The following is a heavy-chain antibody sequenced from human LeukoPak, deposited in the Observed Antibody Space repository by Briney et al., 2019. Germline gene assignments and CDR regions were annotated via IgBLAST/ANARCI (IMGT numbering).Heavy chain of an antibody. V-gene: IGHV1-2*02. CDR1: GYTFTGYY. D-gene: IGHD4-17*01. CDR2: INPNSGGT. J-gene: IGHJ3*02. Sequence: ASVKVSCKASGYTFTGYYMHWVRQAPGQGLEWMGWINPNSGGTIYAQMFQGRVTMTRDTSVSTAYMEVSRLRSDDTAVYYCARVRENYGDYPLEGAFDIWDQGTMVTVSS. CDR3: ARVRENYGDYPLEGAFDI.